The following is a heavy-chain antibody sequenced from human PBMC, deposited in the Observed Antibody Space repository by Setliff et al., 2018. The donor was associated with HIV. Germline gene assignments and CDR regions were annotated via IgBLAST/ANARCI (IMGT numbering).Heavy chain of an antibody. CDR1: GFNFTSYS. Sequence: GGSLRPSCVASGFNFTSYSMNWVRQAPGKGLAWVSSISSSGNYMFYADSVKGRFTISRDNAGNSLSLLMNSLRAEDTAVYFCARDKDMTVAFDLWGQGTPVTVSS. CDR3: ARDKDMTVAFDL. D-gene: IGHD3-22*01. V-gene: IGHV3-21*01. CDR2: ISSSGNYM. J-gene: IGHJ4*02.